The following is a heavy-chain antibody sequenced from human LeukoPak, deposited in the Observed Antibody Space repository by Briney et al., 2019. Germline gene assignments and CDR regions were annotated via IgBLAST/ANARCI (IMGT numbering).Heavy chain of an antibody. CDR2: IIPIFGTA. J-gene: IGHJ4*02. CDR3: ARAMYYDSSGYYDY. Sequence: ASVKVSCKASGGTFSSYAISWVRQAPGQGLEWMGGIIPIFGTANYAQKFQGRVTITADESTGTAYMELSSLRSEDTAVYYCARAMYYDSSGYYDYWGQGTLVTVSS. V-gene: IGHV1-69*13. D-gene: IGHD3-22*01. CDR1: GGTFSSYA.